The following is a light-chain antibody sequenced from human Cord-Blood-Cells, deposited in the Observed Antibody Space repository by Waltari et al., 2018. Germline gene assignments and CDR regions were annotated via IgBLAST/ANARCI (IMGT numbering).Light chain of an antibody. CDR3: CSYAGSSTWV. CDR2: EGS. Sequence: QSALTQPASVSGSPGQSLTLPCTRTSSDVGRYNLVSWYQQHPGKAPKLMIYEGSKRPSGVSNRFSGSKSGNTASLTISGLQAEDEADYYCCSYAGSSTWVFGGGTKLTVL. J-gene: IGLJ3*02. V-gene: IGLV2-23*01. CDR1: SSDVGRYNL.